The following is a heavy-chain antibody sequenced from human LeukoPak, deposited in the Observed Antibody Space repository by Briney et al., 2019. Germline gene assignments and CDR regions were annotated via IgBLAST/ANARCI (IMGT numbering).Heavy chain of an antibody. CDR1: GFTFSSYS. CDR3: ARVPPGDYDSSGYLDY. J-gene: IGHJ4*02. CDR2: ISSSSSYI. D-gene: IGHD3-22*01. V-gene: IGHV3-21*04. Sequence: GGSLRLSCAASGFTFSSYSMNWVRQAPGKGLEWVSSISSSSSYIYYADSVKGRFTISRDNAKNSLYLQMNSLRAEDTAVYYCARVPPGDYDSSGYLDYWGQGTLVTVSS.